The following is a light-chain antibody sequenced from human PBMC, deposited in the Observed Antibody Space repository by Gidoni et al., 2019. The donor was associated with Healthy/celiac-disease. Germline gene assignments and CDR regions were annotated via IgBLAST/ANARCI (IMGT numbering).Light chain of an antibody. CDR3: QQYYSTPLT. J-gene: IGKJ3*01. V-gene: IGKV4-1*01. CDR1: QSVLYSSNNKNY. Sequence: ILMTQSPDSLAVSLGERATINCKSSQSVLYSSNNKNYLAWYQQKPGQPPKLLIYWASTRESGVPDRFSGSGSGTDFTLTISRLQAEDVAVYYCQQYYSTPLTFGPGTKVDIK. CDR2: WAS.